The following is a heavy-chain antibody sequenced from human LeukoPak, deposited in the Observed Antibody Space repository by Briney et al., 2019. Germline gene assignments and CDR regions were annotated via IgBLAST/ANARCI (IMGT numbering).Heavy chain of an antibody. CDR1: GYTFTSYD. D-gene: IGHD5-24*01. Sequence: ASVKVSCKASGYTFTSYDINWVRQATGQGLEWMGWMNPNSGNTGYAQKFQGRVTITRNTSISTAYMELSSLRSEDTAVYYCARGLSRWLQSSYDLWGQGTMVTVSS. J-gene: IGHJ3*01. CDR2: MNPNSGNT. CDR3: ARGLSRWLQSSYDL. V-gene: IGHV1-8*03.